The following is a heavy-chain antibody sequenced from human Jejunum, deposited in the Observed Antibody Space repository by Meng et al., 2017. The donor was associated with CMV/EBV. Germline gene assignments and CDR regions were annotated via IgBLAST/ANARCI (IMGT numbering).Heavy chain of an antibody. D-gene: IGHD6-19*01. J-gene: IGHJ2*01. V-gene: IGHV3-23*01. CDR3: AKDWGSGWFKGNFWYFDL. Sequence: FTSYAMSWVRQAPGKGLDWVAAIGGSGESTYYADSVKGRFTISRDNSKSTLYLQMNSLRVEDTGVYYCAKDWGSGWFKGNFWYFDLWGRGTLVTVSS. CDR1: FTSYA. CDR2: IGGSGEST.